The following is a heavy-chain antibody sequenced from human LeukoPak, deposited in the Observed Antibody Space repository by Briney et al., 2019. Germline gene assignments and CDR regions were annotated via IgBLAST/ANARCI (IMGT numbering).Heavy chain of an antibody. Sequence: PGGSLRLSCAASGSTFSSYAMSWVRQAPGKGLVWVSGISGSGGSTFYTDSVKGRFTISRDNSKNTLNLQMNSLRDEDTAVYYCAKDRAVVGDYWYFDLWGRGTLVTVSS. V-gene: IGHV3-23*01. J-gene: IGHJ2*01. CDR2: ISGSGGST. CDR3: AKDRAVVGDYWYFDL. D-gene: IGHD6-19*01. CDR1: GSTFSSYA.